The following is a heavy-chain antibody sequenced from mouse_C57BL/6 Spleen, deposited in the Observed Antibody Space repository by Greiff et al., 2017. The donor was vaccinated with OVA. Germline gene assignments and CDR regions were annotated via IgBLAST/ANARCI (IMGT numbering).Heavy chain of an antibody. CDR3: AHLPLDY. V-gene: IGHV1-69*01. Sequence: QVQLQQSGAELVMPGASVKLSCKASGYTFTSYWMHWVKQRPGQGLEWIGEIDPSDSYTNYNQKFKGKSTLTVDKSSSTAYMQLSSLTSEDSAVYYCAHLPLDYWGQGTTLTVSS. J-gene: IGHJ2*01. CDR2: IDPSDSYT. CDR1: GYTFTSYW.